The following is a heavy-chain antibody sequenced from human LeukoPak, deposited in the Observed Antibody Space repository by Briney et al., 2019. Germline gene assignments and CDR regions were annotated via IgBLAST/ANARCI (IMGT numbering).Heavy chain of an antibody. V-gene: IGHV1-69*13. J-gene: IGHJ1*01. CDR1: GGTFSSYA. CDR2: IIPIFGTA. CDR3: SYCSGGSCYSEYFQH. Sequence: SVKVSCKASGGTFSSYAISWVRQAPGQGLEWMGGIIPIFGTANYAQKFQGRVTITADESPSTAYMELSSLRSEDTAVYYCSYCSGGSCYSEYFQHWGQGTLVTVSS. D-gene: IGHD2-15*01.